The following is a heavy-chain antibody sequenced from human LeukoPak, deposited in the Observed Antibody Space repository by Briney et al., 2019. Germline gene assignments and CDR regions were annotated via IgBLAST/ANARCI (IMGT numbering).Heavy chain of an antibody. CDR3: ARGTPIYDSSGYCLDY. CDR1: GFTVSSNY. D-gene: IGHD3-22*01. V-gene: IGHV3-53*01. Sequence: PGGSLRLPCAASGFTVSSNYMSWVRQAPGKGLEWVSVIYSGGNTLYADSVKGRFTISRDNSKNTVHLQMNSLRAEDTAVYYCARGTPIYDSSGYCLDYWGQGTLVTVSS. J-gene: IGHJ4*02. CDR2: IYSGGNT.